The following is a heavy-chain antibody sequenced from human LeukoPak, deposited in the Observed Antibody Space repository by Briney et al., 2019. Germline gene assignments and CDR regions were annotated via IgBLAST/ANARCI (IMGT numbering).Heavy chain of an antibody. J-gene: IGHJ4*02. Sequence: PSETLSLTCAVSGGSVSSSNWWSWVRQPPGKGLEWIGEIYHSGSTNYNPSLKSRVTISVDKSKNQFSLKLSSVTAADTAVYYCARAYDSSGYYYGHFDYWGQGTLVTVSS. D-gene: IGHD3-22*01. CDR2: IYHSGST. CDR3: ARAYDSSGYYYGHFDY. CDR1: GGSVSSSNW. V-gene: IGHV4-4*02.